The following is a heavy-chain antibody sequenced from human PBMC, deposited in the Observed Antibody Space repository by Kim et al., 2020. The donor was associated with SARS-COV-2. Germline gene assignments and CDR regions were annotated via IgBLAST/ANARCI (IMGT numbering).Heavy chain of an antibody. Sequence: SETLSLTCTVSGGSISSYYWSWIRQPPGKGLEWIGYIYYSGSTNYNPSLKSRVTISVDTSKNQFSLKLSSVTAADTAVYYCARDITTNSGWLGVYAFDI. CDR2: IYYSGST. V-gene: IGHV4-59*01. J-gene: IGHJ3*02. D-gene: IGHD6-19*01. CDR3: ARDITTNSGWLGVYAFDI. CDR1: GGSISSYY.